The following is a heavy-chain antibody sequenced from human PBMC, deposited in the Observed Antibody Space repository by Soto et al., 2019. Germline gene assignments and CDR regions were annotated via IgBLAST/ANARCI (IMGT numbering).Heavy chain of an antibody. V-gene: IGHV3-23*01. Sequence: EVQLLESGGGLVQPGGSLRLSCAASGFTFSNYAIAWVRQAPGKGLEWVSGISGSGGTTYYADSVKGRFTISRDNSSDTLHRQMNSLRAENTAVYYCAKTPRQWLVYFDYWGQGALVTVSS. J-gene: IGHJ4*02. CDR2: ISGSGGTT. CDR1: GFTFSNYA. CDR3: AKTPRQWLVYFDY. D-gene: IGHD6-19*01.